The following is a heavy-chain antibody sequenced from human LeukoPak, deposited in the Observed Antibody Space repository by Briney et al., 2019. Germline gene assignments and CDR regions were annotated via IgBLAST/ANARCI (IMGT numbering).Heavy chain of an antibody. Sequence: PGGSLRLSCAASGFTFSSYAMSWVRQAPGKGLEWVSAISGSGGSTYYADSVKGRFTISRDNAKNSLYLQMNSLRAEDTAVYYCAREPPPEDDILTGYYEDAFDIWGQGTMVTVSS. J-gene: IGHJ3*02. CDR2: ISGSGGST. D-gene: IGHD3-9*01. CDR3: AREPPPEDDILTGYYEDAFDI. V-gene: IGHV3-23*01. CDR1: GFTFSSYA.